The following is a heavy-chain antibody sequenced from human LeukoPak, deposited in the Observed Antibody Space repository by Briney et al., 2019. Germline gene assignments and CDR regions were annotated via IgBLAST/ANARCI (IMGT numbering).Heavy chain of an antibody. D-gene: IGHD3-3*01. CDR3: AKDRITIFGVVTPDY. J-gene: IGHJ4*02. V-gene: IGHV3-30*18. CDR2: ISYDGSNK. CDR1: GFTFSSYG. Sequence: GRSLRLSCAASGFTFSSYGMHWVRQAPGKGLEWVAVISYDGSNKYYADSVKGRFTISRDNSKNTLYLQMNSLRAEDTAVYYCAKDRITIFGVVTPDYWGQGTLVTVSS.